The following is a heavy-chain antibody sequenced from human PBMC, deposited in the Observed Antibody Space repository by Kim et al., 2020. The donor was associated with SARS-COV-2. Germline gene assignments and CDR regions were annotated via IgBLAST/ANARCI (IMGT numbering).Heavy chain of an antibody. V-gene: IGHV3-13*05. CDR3: ARATKTGIAAAGTLWWYFDL. J-gene: IGHJ2*01. D-gene: IGHD6-13*01. Sequence: GGSLRLSCAASGFTFSSYDMHWVRQATGKGLEWVSAIGTAGDPYYPGSVKGRFTISRENAKNSLYLQMNSLRAGDTAVYYCARATKTGIAAAGTLWWYFDLWGRGTLVTVSS. CDR2: IGTAGDP. CDR1: GFTFSSYD.